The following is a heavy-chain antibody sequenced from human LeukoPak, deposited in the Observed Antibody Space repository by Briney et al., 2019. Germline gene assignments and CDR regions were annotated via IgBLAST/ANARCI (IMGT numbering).Heavy chain of an antibody. J-gene: IGHJ6*03. CDR2: IIPIFGTA. D-gene: IGHD3-10*01. Sequence: SVKVSCKASGGTFSSYAISWVRQAPGQGLEWMGGIIPIFGTANYAQKFQGRVTITADKSTSTAYMELSSLRSEDTAVYYCARADGSGRPYYYYMDVWGKGTTVTVSS. CDR3: ARADGSGRPYYYYMDV. V-gene: IGHV1-69*06. CDR1: GGTFSSYA.